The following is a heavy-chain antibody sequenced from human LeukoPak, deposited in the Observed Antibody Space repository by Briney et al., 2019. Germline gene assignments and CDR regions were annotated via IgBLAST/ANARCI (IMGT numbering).Heavy chain of an antibody. V-gene: IGHV3-21*01. J-gene: IGHJ6*03. CDR3: ARGESYSSGWSEIKLGYYYYMDV. D-gene: IGHD6-19*01. CDR1: GFTFSSYG. CDR2: ISSSSSYI. Sequence: GGSLRLSCAASGFTFSSYGMNWVRRAPGRGLESVSSISSSSSYIYYADSVKGRFTISRDNAKNSLYLQMNSLRAEDTAVYYCARGESYSSGWSEIKLGYYYYMDVWGKGTTVTVSS.